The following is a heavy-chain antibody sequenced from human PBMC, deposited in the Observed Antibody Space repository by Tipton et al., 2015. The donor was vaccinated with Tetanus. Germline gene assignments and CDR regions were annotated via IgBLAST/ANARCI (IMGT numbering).Heavy chain of an antibody. CDR2: IYYSGST. V-gene: IGHV4-31*03. CDR3: ARTPDYYYGMDV. CDR1: GGSISGPYF. Sequence: TLSLTCTVSGGSISGPYFWNWIRQRPGKGPEWIGYIYYSGSTYYNPSLKSRVSMSVDTSKNQFFLNLTSVTAADTATYYCARTPDYYYGMDVWGQGTTVTVSS. J-gene: IGHJ6*02.